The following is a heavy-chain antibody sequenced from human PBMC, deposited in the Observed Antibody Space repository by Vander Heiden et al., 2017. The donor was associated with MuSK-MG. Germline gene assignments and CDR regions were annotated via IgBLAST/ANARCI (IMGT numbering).Heavy chain of an antibody. CDR3: AREGNCSGGSCYFGWFDP. CDR1: GFTFSSYE. D-gene: IGHD2-15*01. Sequence: EVQLVESGGGLVQPGGSLRLSCAASGFTFSSYEMNWVRQAPGNGLEWVSYISSSGSTIYYADSVNGRLTISRDNAKNSLYRQMNSLRAEDTAVYYCAREGNCSGGSCYFGWFDPWGQGTLVTVSS. J-gene: IGHJ5*02. CDR2: ISSSGSTI. V-gene: IGHV3-48*03.